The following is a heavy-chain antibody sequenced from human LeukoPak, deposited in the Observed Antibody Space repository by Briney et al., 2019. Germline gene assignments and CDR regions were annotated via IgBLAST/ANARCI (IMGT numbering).Heavy chain of an antibody. CDR3: TRTPPYCSSTSCYTNYYYYGMDV. Sequence: GGSLRLSCAASGFTFSGSAMHWVRQASGKGLEWVGRIRSKANSYATAYAASVKGRFTISRDDSKNTAYLQMNSLKTEDTAVYYCTRTPPYCSSTSCYTNYYYYGMDVWGQGTTVTVSS. D-gene: IGHD2-2*02. CDR2: IRSKANSYAT. J-gene: IGHJ6*02. CDR1: GFTFSGSA. V-gene: IGHV3-73*01.